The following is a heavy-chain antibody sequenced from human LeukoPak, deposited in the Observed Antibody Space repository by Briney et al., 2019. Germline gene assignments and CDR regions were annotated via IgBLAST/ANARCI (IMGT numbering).Heavy chain of an antibody. Sequence: GGSLRLSCAASGFTFDTYAMSCVRQAPGKGVEWVSTIGNTETYYADSVKGRFTISRDNRQNTVYLQMTSLRAEDTAVYFCAKDAIRGNGIYDAFDIWGQGTRVTVSS. J-gene: IGHJ3*02. CDR3: AKDAIRGNGIYDAFDI. V-gene: IGHV3-23*01. D-gene: IGHD3-10*01. CDR1: GFTFDTYA. CDR2: IGNTET.